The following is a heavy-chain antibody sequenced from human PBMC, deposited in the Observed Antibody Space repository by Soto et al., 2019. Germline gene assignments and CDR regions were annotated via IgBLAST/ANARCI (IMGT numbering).Heavy chain of an antibody. CDR1: GFTFSDYA. D-gene: IGHD6-19*01. J-gene: IGHJ4*02. CDR2: VSHDGRNT. V-gene: IGHV3-30*18. Sequence: VQLVESGGGVVQPGRSLRLSCAASGFTFSDYAMHWVRQAPGKGLEWVAVVSHDGRNTHYADSVEGRFTISRDSSKNTGCREMTCLRSEGTAVYYWAKGGRQWLVPSGFNDWGQGHLCTVSS. CDR3: AKGGRQWLVPSGFND.